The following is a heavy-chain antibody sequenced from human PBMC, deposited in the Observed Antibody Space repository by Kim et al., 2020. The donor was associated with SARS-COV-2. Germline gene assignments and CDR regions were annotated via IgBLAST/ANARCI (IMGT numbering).Heavy chain of an antibody. Sequence: GGSLRLSCAASGFTFSSYAMHWVRQAPGKGLEWVAVTSYDGSNKYYADSVKGRFTISRDNSKNTLYLQMNSLRSEDTAVYYCAREASDGGNSGVAGPGYWGQGTLVTVSS. CDR3: AREASDGGNSGVAGPGY. CDR2: TSYDGSNK. V-gene: IGHV3-30-3*01. D-gene: IGHD2-21*02. CDR1: GFTFSSYA. J-gene: IGHJ4*01.